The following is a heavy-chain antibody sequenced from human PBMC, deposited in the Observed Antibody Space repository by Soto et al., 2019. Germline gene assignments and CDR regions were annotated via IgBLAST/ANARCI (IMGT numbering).Heavy chain of an antibody. Sequence: ASVKVSCKASGYTFTGHYMHWVRQAPGQGLEWMGWINPNSGGTNYAQKFQGRVTMTRDTSISTAYMELSRLRSDDTAVYYCAMDGVTGSSAGDYWGQGTLVTVSS. J-gene: IGHJ4*02. CDR2: INPNSGGT. V-gene: IGHV1-2*02. CDR3: AMDGVTGSSAGDY. D-gene: IGHD6-6*01. CDR1: GYTFTGHY.